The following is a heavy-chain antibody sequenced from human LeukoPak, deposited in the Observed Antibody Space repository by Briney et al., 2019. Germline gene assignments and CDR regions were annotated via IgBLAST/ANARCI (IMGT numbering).Heavy chain of an antibody. Sequence: QPGGSLRLSCAASGFTFSSYWMHWVRQAPGKGLVWVPRINSDGSSTSYADSVKGRFTISRDNAKNTLYLQMNSLRAEDTAVYYCARGARIFGVVGFDYWGQGTLVTVSS. CDR1: GFTFSSYW. CDR3: ARGARIFGVVGFDY. J-gene: IGHJ4*02. D-gene: IGHD3-3*01. CDR2: INSDGSST. V-gene: IGHV3-74*01.